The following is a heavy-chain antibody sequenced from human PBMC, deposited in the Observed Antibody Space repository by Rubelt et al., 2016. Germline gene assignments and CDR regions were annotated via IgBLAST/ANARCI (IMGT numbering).Heavy chain of an antibody. D-gene: IGHD1-26*01. CDR2: MNPNSGNT. CDR3: ARVGVGATMAYNWFDP. CDR1: GGTFSSYA. J-gene: IGHJ5*02. Sequence: QVQLVQSGAEVKKPGSSVKVSCKASGGTFSSYAISWVRQAPGQGLEWMGWMNPNSGNTGYAQKFQGRVTMTRNTSISTAYMELSSLRAEDTAVYYCARVGVGATMAYNWFDPWGQGTLVTVSS. V-gene: IGHV1-8*02.